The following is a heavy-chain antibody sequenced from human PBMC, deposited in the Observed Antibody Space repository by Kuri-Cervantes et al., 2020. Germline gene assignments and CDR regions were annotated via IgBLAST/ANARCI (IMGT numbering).Heavy chain of an antibody. J-gene: IGHJ4*02. CDR3: ARGLAPTTVVTPSGFDY. Sequence: ASVKVSCKASGYTFTSYAMHWVRQAPGQGLEWMGWISAYNGNTNYAQKLQGRVTMTTDTSTSTAYMELRSLRSDDTAVYYCARGLAPTTVVTPSGFDYWGQGTLVTVSS. D-gene: IGHD4-23*01. CDR1: GYTFTSYA. V-gene: IGHV1-18*01. CDR2: ISAYNGNT.